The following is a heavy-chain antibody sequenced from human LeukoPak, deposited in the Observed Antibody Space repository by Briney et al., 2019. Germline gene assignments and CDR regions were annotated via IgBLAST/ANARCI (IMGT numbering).Heavy chain of an antibody. D-gene: IGHD3-10*01. J-gene: IGHJ4*02. CDR1: GFTFSSHS. CDR2: ISSSSSYI. V-gene: IGHV3-21*01. Sequence: KPGGSLRLSCAASGFTFSSHSMNWVRQAPGKGLEWVSSISSSSSYIYYADSVKGRFTISRDNAKNSLYLQMNSLRAEDTAVYYCARGMVRGGFGLVHWGQGTLVTVSS. CDR3: ARGMVRGGFGLVH.